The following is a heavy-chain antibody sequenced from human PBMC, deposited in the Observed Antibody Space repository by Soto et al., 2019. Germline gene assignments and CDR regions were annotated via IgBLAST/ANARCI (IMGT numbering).Heavy chain of an antibody. CDR3: ARSVRDSSGHYNFDY. J-gene: IGHJ4*02. CDR2: VRDKAHSYTT. CDR1: GFTFSDHY. Sequence: EVQLVESGGGLVQPGGSLRLSCAASGFTFSDHYMDWVRQAPGEGPEWVGRVRDKAHSYTTEYAASVKGRVTISRDESKNSLSLQMNSLRTEDTAIYYCARSVRDSSGHYNFDYWGQGTLVTVSS. D-gene: IGHD3-22*01. V-gene: IGHV3-72*01.